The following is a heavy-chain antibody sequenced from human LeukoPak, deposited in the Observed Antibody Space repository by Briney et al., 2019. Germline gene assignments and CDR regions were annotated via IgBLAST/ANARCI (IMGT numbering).Heavy chain of an antibody. V-gene: IGHV3-53*04. J-gene: IGHJ3*02. CDR2: IYSGGST. CDR3: ARSISGSPLDAFDI. D-gene: IGHD3-10*01. Sequence: PGGSLRLSCAASGFTVSSNYMSWVRQAPGKGLEWVSVIYSGGSTYYADSVKGRFTISRHNSKNTLYLQMNSLRAEDTAVYYCARSISGSPLDAFDIWGQGKMVTVSS. CDR1: GFTVSSNY.